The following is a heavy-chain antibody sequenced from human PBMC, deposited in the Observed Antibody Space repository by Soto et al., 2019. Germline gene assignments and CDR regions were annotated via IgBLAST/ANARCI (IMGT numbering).Heavy chain of an antibody. Sequence: SETLSLTCAVSGGSISSSNWWSWVRQPPGKGLEWIGEIYHSGSTNYNPSLKSRVTISVDKSKNQFSLRLSSVTAADTAVYYCARGAVAAIINWFDPWGQGTLVTVSS. CDR1: GGSISSSNW. CDR2: IYHSGST. CDR3: ARGAVAAIINWFDP. D-gene: IGHD6-19*01. V-gene: IGHV4-4*02. J-gene: IGHJ5*02.